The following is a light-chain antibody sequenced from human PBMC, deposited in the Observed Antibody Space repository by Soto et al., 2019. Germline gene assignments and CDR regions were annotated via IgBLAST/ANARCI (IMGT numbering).Light chain of an antibody. CDR1: SGDVGGYNY. Sequence: QSVLTQPASLSGSPGQSITISCTGSSGDVGGYNYVSWYQHHPGKAPKLMIYDVSNRPSGVSNRFSGSKSGNTASLTISGLQPEDEADYYCSSYTSSNTRQIVLGTGTKVTVL. CDR3: SSYTSSNTRQIV. V-gene: IGLV2-14*03. CDR2: DVS. J-gene: IGLJ1*01.